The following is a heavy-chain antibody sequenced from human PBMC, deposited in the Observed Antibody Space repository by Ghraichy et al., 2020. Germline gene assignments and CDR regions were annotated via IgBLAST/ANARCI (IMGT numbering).Heavy chain of an antibody. J-gene: IGHJ6*02. Sequence: GGSLRLSCAASGFTVSSNYMSWVRQAPGKGLEWVSVIYSGGSTYYADSVKGRFTISRVNSKNTLYLQMNSLRAEATAVYYCARDAGGLYSSSYHYYYGMDVWGQGTTVTVSS. CDR1: GFTVSSNY. D-gene: IGHD6-13*01. CDR3: ARDAGGLYSSSYHYYYGMDV. CDR2: IYSGGST. V-gene: IGHV3-66*01.